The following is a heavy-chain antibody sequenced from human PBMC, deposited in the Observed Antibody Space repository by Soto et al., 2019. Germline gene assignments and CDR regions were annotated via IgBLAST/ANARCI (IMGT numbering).Heavy chain of an antibody. CDR3: ARGWEQYYDFWSGYGNYYGMDV. V-gene: IGHV4-34*01. Sequence: SETLSLTCAVYGGSFSGDYWSWIRQPPGKGLEWIGEINHSGSTNYNPSLKSRVTISVDTSKNQFSLKLSSVTAADTAVYYCARGWEQYYDFWSGYGNYYGMDVWGQGTTVTVSS. CDR2: INHSGST. D-gene: IGHD3-3*01. J-gene: IGHJ6*02. CDR1: GGSFSGDY.